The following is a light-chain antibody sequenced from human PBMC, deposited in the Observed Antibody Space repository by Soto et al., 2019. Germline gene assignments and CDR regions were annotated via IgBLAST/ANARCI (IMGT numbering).Light chain of an antibody. CDR1: SSDVGGYNY. V-gene: IGLV2-11*01. CDR3: CSYAGSYPVV. J-gene: IGLJ2*01. Sequence: QSALTQPRSVSESPGQSVTISCTGTSSDVGGYNYVSWYQQHPGKAPKLMIYDVSKRPSGVPDRFSGSKSGNRASLTISGLQAEDEADYYCCSYAGSYPVVFGGGTKLTVL. CDR2: DVS.